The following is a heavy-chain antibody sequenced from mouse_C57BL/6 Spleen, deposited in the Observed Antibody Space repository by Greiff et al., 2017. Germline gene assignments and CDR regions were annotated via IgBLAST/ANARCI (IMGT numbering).Heavy chain of an antibody. J-gene: IGHJ1*03. V-gene: IGHV1-69*01. CDR2: IDPSDSYT. Sequence: VQLQESGAELVMPGASVKLSCKASGYTFTSYWMHWVKQRPGQGLEWIGEIDPSDSYTNYNHKFKGKSTLTVDKSSSTAYMQLSSLTSEDSAVYYCARSLGRGYFDVWGTGTTVTVSS. D-gene: IGHD4-1*01. CDR3: ARSLGRGYFDV. CDR1: GYTFTSYW.